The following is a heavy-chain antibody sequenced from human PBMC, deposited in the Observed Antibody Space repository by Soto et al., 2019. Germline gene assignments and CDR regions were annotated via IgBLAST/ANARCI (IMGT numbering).Heavy chain of an antibody. Sequence: QVQLQESGPGLVKPSGTLSLTCVVSGASISSNNWWSWVRQPPGKGLEWIGEIYHSGTTSYNPSLKSRVTTLVDKSKNHFSLNVTSVTAADTAVYFCAKDVSGHPYYSDFWGQGTLVTVSS. J-gene: IGHJ4*02. CDR3: AKDVSGHPYYSDF. D-gene: IGHD2-15*01. CDR1: GASISSNNW. V-gene: IGHV4-4*02. CDR2: IYHSGTT.